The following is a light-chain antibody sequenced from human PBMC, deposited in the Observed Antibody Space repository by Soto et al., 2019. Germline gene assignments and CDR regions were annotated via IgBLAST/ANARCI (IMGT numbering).Light chain of an antibody. CDR3: QHYSNWQTWT. CDR1: QTVSSN. V-gene: IGKV3-15*01. J-gene: IGKJ1*01. Sequence: IVMTQSPATLSVSPGERATLSCRASQTVSSNLAWYQQRPGQAPRLLIYGASTRATDIPARFSGSGSETEFTLTISSLQSEDFAVYYCQHYSNWQTWTFGQGTRVDMK. CDR2: GAS.